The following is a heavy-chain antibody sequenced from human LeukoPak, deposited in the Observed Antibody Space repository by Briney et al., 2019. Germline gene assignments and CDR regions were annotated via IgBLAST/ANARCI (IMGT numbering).Heavy chain of an antibody. CDR3: AKDPYSSSWSRQYYFDY. CDR1: GYTFTSYD. CDR2: MNPNSGNT. V-gene: IGHV1-8*01. Sequence: ASVKVSCKASGYTFTSYDINWVRQATGQGLEWMGWMNPNSGNTGYAQKFQGRVTMTRNTSISTAYMELSSLRAEDTAVYYCAKDPYSSSWSRQYYFDYWGQGTLVTVSS. D-gene: IGHD6-13*01. J-gene: IGHJ4*02.